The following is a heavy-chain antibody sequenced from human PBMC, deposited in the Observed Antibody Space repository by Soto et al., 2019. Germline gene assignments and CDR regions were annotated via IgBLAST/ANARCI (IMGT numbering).Heavy chain of an antibody. J-gene: IGHJ6*02. V-gene: IGHV4-39*01. Sequence: TSETLSLTCTVSGGSISSSSYYWGWIRQPPGKGLEWIGSIYYSGSTYYNPSLKSRVTISVDTSKNQFSLKLSSVTAADTAVYYCARGVAAADHYYYGMDVWGQGTTVT. CDR2: IYYSGST. CDR1: GGSISSSSYY. CDR3: ARGVAAADHYYYGMDV. D-gene: IGHD6-13*01.